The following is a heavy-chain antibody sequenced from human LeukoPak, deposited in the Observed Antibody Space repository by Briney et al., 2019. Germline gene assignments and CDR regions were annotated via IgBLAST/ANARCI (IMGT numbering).Heavy chain of an antibody. J-gene: IGHJ5*02. CDR2: IYHTGST. D-gene: IGHD3-3*01. CDR3: ARQNYDFWSGYSNWFDP. V-gene: IGHV4-31*03. CDR1: GGSISSGGYY. Sequence: PSETLSLTCTVSGGSISSGGYYWSWIRQHPGKGLEWIGYIYHTGSTYYNPSLKSRVTISVDTSKNQFSLRLSSVTAADTAVYYCARQNYDFWSGYSNWFDPWGQGTLVTVSS.